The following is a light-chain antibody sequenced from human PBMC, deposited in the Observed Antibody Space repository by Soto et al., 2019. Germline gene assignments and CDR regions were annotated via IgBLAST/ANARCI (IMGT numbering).Light chain of an antibody. CDR2: AAS. CDR3: QQSGSSPPT. V-gene: IGKV3-20*01. CDR1: QSVSSN. Sequence: EIGISKSPTTVAVSPLLRPTVSLGASQSVSSNLAWYQQKPGQAPRLLIFAASNRATGIPDRFSGSGSGTDFTLTISRLEPEDFAVYYCQQSGSSPPTFGQGTKVDIK. J-gene: IGKJ1*01.